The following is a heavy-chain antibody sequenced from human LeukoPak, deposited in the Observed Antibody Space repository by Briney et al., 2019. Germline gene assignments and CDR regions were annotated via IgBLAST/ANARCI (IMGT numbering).Heavy chain of an antibody. V-gene: IGHV1-18*01. CDR3: ARDQWLLPTAYFDY. Sequence: ASVWVSCKASGYTFTSYGIGWVRQAPGQGLEWMGWISAYKVNTHYAHKLQGRVTMTTDTSTSTDSMELRSLRSDDTAVYYCARDQWLLPTAYFDYWGQGTLDTLPS. J-gene: IGHJ4*02. CDR2: ISAYKVNT. CDR1: GYTFTSYG. D-gene: IGHD6-19*01.